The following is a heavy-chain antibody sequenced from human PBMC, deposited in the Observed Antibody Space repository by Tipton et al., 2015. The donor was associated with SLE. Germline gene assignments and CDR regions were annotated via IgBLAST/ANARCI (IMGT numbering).Heavy chain of an antibody. CDR3: ARDGGLNWYFDL. V-gene: IGHV4-61*09. CDR2: IWTGGST. Sequence: TLSLTCTVSGDSISSGNYYWSWIRQPAGKGLEWIGYIWTGGSTNYNPSLKSRVTISVDTSKNQFSLKLSSVTAADTAVYYCARDGGLNWYFDLWGRGTLVTVSS. CDR1: GDSISSGNYY. J-gene: IGHJ2*01. D-gene: IGHD3-16*01.